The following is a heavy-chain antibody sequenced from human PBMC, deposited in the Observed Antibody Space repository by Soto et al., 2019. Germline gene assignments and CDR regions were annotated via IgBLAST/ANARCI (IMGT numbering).Heavy chain of an antibody. J-gene: IGHJ4*02. V-gene: IGHV3-11*05. CDR1: GFTFSDYY. D-gene: IGHD3-10*01. CDR2: ISVSSTYA. CDR3: ARGVRYYSSEKPANFDY. Sequence: QVQLLESGGGLVKPGGSLRLSCEASGFTFSDYYMSWIRQAPGKGLECVAYISVSSTYANYADSVEGRFTISRDNAENSLFLQMNSLRADDTAVYYCARGVRYYSSEKPANFDYWGQGALVTVSS.